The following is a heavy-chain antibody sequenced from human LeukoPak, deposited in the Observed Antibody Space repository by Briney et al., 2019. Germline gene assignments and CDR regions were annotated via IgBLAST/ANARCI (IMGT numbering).Heavy chain of an antibody. CDR1: GFTFRDYG. Sequence: GGSLRLSCAASGFTFRDYGMHWIRQAPGKGLEWVSYISSDSSTIFYADSVKGRFTISRDNVKNSLFLQLNSLRDEDTAVYYCARDEDAFGGQGTLVTVSS. J-gene: IGHJ4*02. V-gene: IGHV3-48*02. CDR2: ISSDSSTI. CDR3: ARDEDAF.